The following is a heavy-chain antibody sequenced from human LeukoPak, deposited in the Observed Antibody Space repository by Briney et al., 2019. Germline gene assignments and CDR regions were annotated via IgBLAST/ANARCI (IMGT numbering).Heavy chain of an antibody. Sequence: PGGSLRLSCAASGFTFSSYNINWVRQAPGKGLEWVSYISSSRRTISYADSVKGRFTISRDNAKNSLYLQMNRLRAEDTAVYYCARSSSRYCSGGSCYSGVLGYFDYWGQGTLVTVSS. D-gene: IGHD2-15*01. CDR3: ARSSSRYCSGGSCYSGVLGYFDY. J-gene: IGHJ4*02. CDR2: ISSSRRTI. V-gene: IGHV3-48*01. CDR1: GFTFSSYN.